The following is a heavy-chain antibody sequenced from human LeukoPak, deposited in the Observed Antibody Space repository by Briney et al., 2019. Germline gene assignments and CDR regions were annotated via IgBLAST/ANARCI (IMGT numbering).Heavy chain of an antibody. Sequence: SETLSLTCTVSGGSISSYYWSWIRQPAGKGLEWIGRIYTGGSTNYNPSLKSRVTMSVDTSKNQFSLKLSSVTAADTAVCYCAREFFGPGAFDYWGQGTLVTVSS. J-gene: IGHJ4*02. CDR3: AREFFGPGAFDY. V-gene: IGHV4-4*07. D-gene: IGHD3/OR15-3a*01. CDR2: IYTGGST. CDR1: GGSISSYY.